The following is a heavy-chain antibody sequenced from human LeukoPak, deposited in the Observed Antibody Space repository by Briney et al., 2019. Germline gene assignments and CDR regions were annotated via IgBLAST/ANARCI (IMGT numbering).Heavy chain of an antibody. D-gene: IGHD6-19*01. V-gene: IGHV1-8*03. J-gene: IGHJ5*02. CDR2: LNPNSGNT. CDR3: ARMTVSGRDNWFDP. CDR1: GYTFTSYD. Sequence: GASVKDSCKASGYTFTSYDINWVREATGQGLEWMGWLNPNSGNTGYAQKFQGRVTITRNTSINTAYMELSSLRSEDTAVYYCARMTVSGRDNWFDPWGQGTLVTVSS.